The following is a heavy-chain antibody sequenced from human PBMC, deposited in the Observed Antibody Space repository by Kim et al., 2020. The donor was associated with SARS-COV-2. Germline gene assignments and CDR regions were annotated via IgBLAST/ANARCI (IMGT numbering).Heavy chain of an antibody. CDR2: IYYSGST. CDR3: ARVYSSGWTQFDY. Sequence: SETLSLTCTVSGGSIISSSYYWGWIRQPPGKGLEWIGTIYYSGSTYYNPSLKSRVTISVDTSKNQFSLKLSSVTAADTAVYYCARVYSSGWTQFDYWGQG. D-gene: IGHD6-19*01. J-gene: IGHJ4*02. CDR1: GGSIISSSYY. V-gene: IGHV4-39*07.